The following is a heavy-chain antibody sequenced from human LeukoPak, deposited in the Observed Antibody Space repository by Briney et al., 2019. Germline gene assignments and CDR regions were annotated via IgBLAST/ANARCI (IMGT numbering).Heavy chain of an antibody. V-gene: IGHV3-30*14. Sequence: GGSLRLSCAASGFTFSSYAMHWVRQAPGKGLEWVAVISYDGSNKYYADSVKGRFTISRDNSKNTLDLQMTGLRAEDTAVYYCARERGRGRDSPWFDYWGQGTLVTVSS. D-gene: IGHD1-26*01. J-gene: IGHJ4*02. CDR2: ISYDGSNK. CDR3: ARERGRGRDSPWFDY. CDR1: GFTFSSYA.